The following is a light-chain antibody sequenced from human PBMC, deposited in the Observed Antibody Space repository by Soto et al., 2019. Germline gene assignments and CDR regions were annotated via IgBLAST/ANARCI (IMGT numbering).Light chain of an antibody. V-gene: IGKV1-17*01. CDR3: QQLHSYPIT. CDR2: GES. Sequence: DIKMTQSPSSLSASVEDRVSITCRASQSISNHLNWYQQKPGKAPKLLIYGESTLRSGVPSRFSGSESGAVFTLTISSLQPEDFATYYCQQLHSYPITFGQGTRLEIK. CDR1: QSISNH. J-gene: IGKJ5*01.